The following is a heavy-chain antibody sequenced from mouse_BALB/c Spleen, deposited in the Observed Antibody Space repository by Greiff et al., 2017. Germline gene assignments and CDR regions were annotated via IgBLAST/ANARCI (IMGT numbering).Heavy chain of an antibody. CDR3: ARGEGYYDYDGAMDY. CDR2: INPYNDGT. Sequence: EVKLVESGPELVKPGASVKMSCKASGYTFTSYVMHWVKQKPGQGLEWIGYINPYNDGTKYNEKFKGKATLTSDKSSSTAYMELSSLTSEDSAVYYCARGEGYYDYDGAMDYWGQGTSVTVSS. D-gene: IGHD2-4*01. CDR1: GYTFTSYV. V-gene: IGHV1-14*01. J-gene: IGHJ4*01.